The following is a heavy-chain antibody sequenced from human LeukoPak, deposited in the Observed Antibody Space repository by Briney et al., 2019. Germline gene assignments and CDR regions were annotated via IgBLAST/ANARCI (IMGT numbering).Heavy chain of an antibody. CDR3: ARDFLSDFWSGYYRNHWFDP. D-gene: IGHD3-3*01. Sequence: SETLSLTCTVSGGSVSSGSYYWSWIRQPPGKGLEWIGYIYYSGSTNYNPSLKSRVTISVDTSKNQFSLKLSSVTAADTAVYYCARDFLSDFWSGYYRNHWFDPWGQGTLVTVSS. V-gene: IGHV4-61*01. CDR1: GGSVSSGSYY. J-gene: IGHJ5*02. CDR2: IYYSGST.